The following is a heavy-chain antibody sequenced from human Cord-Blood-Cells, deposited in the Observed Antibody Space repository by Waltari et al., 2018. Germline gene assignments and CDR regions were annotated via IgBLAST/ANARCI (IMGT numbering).Heavy chain of an antibody. Sequence: QVQLVQSGAEVKQPGASVKVSCKASGGTFSSYAISWVRQAPGQGLEWMGRIIPILGIANYAQKFQDRVTITADKSTSTAYMELRSLRAEDTAVYYCASAIAGSSSAFDIWGQGTMVTVSS. V-gene: IGHV1-69*09. CDR2: IIPILGIA. CDR1: GGTFSSYA. CDR3: ASAIAGSSSAFDI. J-gene: IGHJ3*02. D-gene: IGHD6-6*01.